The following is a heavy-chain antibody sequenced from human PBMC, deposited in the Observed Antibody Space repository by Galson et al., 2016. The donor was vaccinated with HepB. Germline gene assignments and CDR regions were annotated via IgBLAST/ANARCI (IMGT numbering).Heavy chain of an antibody. J-gene: IGHJ6*02. V-gene: IGHV1-18*01. CDR3: ARDGLRFLEWLRDSMDV. CDR2: ISTFNGYT. D-gene: IGHD3-3*01. CDR1: GYAFSSYG. Sequence: SVKVSCTASGYAFSSYGISWVRQAPGQGLVWLGWISTFNGYTKYAQKLQGRVTMTTDTSTSTVYMELRRLRSDDTAVYYCARDGLRFLEWLRDSMDVWGQGTTVTVSS.